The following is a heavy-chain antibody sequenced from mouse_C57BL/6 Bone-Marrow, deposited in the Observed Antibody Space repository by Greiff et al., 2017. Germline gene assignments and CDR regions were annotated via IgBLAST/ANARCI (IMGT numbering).Heavy chain of an antibody. V-gene: IGHV1-42*01. Sequence: EVQLQQSGPELVKPGASVKISCKASGYSFTGYYMNWVKQSPEKSLEWIGEINPSTGGTTYNQKVKAKATLTVDTSSSTAYMQLKSLTSEDSAVYYCGGISYDYEGYFDYWGQGTTLTVSS. D-gene: IGHD2-4*01. CDR1: GYSFTGYY. CDR3: GGISYDYEGYFDY. CDR2: INPSTGGT. J-gene: IGHJ2*01.